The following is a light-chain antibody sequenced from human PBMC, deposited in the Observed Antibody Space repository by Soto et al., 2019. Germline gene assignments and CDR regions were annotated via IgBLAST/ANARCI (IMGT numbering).Light chain of an antibody. CDR2: AAS. J-gene: IGKJ2*01. CDR1: QSVTTNF. V-gene: IGKV3-20*01. CDR3: QQYGRSPLLYT. Sequence: EIVLTQSPGTLSLSPGEGATLSCRASQSVTTNFLAWYQQKPGQAPRLLIYAASTRAAGVPDRFSGSGSGTEFTLTITRLEPEDFAVYYCQQYGRSPLLYTFGQGTKLGVK.